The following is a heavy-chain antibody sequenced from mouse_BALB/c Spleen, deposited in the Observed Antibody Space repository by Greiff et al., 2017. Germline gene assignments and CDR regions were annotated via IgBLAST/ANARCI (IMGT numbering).Heavy chain of an antibody. Sequence: QVQLQQSGAELMKPGASVKISCKATGYTLSSYWIEWVKQRPGHGLEWIGEILPGSGSTNYNEKFKGKATFTADTSSNTAYMQLSSLTSEDSAVYYCASGNWDGSFAYWGQGTLVTVSA. J-gene: IGHJ3*01. CDR3: ASGNWDGSFAY. CDR1: GYTLSSYW. CDR2: ILPGSGST. D-gene: IGHD4-1*01. V-gene: IGHV1-9*01.